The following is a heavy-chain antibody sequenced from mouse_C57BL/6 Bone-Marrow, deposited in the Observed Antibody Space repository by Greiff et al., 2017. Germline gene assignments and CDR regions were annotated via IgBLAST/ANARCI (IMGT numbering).Heavy chain of an antibody. CDR2: IDPSDSYT. D-gene: IGHD2-4*01. J-gene: IGHJ1*03. V-gene: IGHV1-59*01. Sequence: VQLQQPGAELVRPGTSVKLSCKASGYTFTSYWMHWVKQRPGQGLEWIGVIDPSDSYTNYNQKFKGKATLTVDTSSSTAYMQLSSLTSEDSAVYYCGREGGLPWYFDVWGTGTTVTVSS. CDR3: GREGGLPWYFDV. CDR1: GYTFTSYW.